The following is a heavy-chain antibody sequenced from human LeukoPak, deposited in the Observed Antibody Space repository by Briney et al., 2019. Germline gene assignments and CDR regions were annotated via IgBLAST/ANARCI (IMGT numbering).Heavy chain of an antibody. CDR2: IYNGGST. CDR1: GFAVSSNY. J-gene: IGHJ4*02. Sequence: GGSLRLSCAASGFAVSSNYMSWVRQAPGKGLEWVSVIYNGGSTYYADSVKGRFTISRDNSKNTLYLQMNSLRAEDTAVYYCARDPIVVVPAAEGERDYWGQGTLVTVSS. D-gene: IGHD2-2*01. V-gene: IGHV3-66*01. CDR3: ARDPIVVVPAAEGERDY.